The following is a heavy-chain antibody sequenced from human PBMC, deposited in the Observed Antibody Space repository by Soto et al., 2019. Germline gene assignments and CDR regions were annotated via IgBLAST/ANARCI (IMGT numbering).Heavy chain of an antibody. Sequence: SETLSLTCAVYGGSFSGYYWSWIRQPPGKGLEWIGYIYGVATYNPSLYNPSLKSRVTISLDTPKHQFSLKLNSVTAADTAVYYCARFRTGTSPRVDWYFDLWGRGTLVTVSS. J-gene: IGHJ2*01. CDR1: GGSFSGYY. CDR2: IYGVATY. CDR3: ARFRTGTSPRVDWYFDL. V-gene: IGHV4-59*12. D-gene: IGHD1-7*01.